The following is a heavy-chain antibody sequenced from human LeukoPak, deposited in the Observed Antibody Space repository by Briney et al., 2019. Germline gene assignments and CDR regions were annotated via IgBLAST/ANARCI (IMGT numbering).Heavy chain of an antibody. CDR2: ISYDGSNK. Sequence: RGVLRLSCAASGFTFSSYAMHWVRQAPGKGLEWVAVISYDGSNKYYADSVKGRFTISRDNSKNTLYLQMNSLRAEDTAVYYCASTGSQIPYWGQGTLVTVSS. CDR3: ASTGSQIPY. J-gene: IGHJ4*02. D-gene: IGHD2-15*01. V-gene: IGHV3-30-3*01. CDR1: GFTFSSYA.